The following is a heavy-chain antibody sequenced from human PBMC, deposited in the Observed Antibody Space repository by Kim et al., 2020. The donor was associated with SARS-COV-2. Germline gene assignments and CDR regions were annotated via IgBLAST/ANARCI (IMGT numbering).Heavy chain of an antibody. V-gene: IGHV3-73*01. Sequence: GGSLRLSCAASGFIFSGSSMHWVRQAPGKGLEWIGRIKPKTNNYSSTYGATVRCRFTSSSDESTNTANLQMNSLNTEDTDVYECTRYSASDYQGALDVWGRGTSPTVYS. J-gene: IGHJ6*02. CDR1: GFIFSGSS. D-gene: IGHD4-17*01. CDR3: TRYSASDYQGALDV. CDR2: IKPKTNNYSS.